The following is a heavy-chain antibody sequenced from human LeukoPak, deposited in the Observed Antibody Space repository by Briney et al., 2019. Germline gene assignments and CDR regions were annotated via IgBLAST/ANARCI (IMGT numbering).Heavy chain of an antibody. Sequence: PGGSLRLSCAASGFNFRSYGMQWVRQAPGKGLEWVALISYDGNIQYYADSVKGRFTISKDNSKNTLYLQLNGLRAEDTAVYYCARVTMVRGVPHWGQGTLVTVSS. CDR3: ARVTMVRGVPH. CDR2: ISYDGNIQ. J-gene: IGHJ4*02. D-gene: IGHD3-10*01. V-gene: IGHV3-30*12. CDR1: GFNFRSYG.